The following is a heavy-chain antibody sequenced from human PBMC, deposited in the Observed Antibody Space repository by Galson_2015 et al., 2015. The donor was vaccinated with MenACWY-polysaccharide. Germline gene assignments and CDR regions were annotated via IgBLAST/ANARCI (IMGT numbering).Heavy chain of an antibody. D-gene: IGHD6-19*01. CDR1: GFTFSSYG. Sequence: SLRLSCAASGFTFSSYGMHWVRQAPGKGLEWVAVISYDGSNKYYADSVKGRFTISRDNSKNTLYLQMNSLRAEDTAVYYCAKDFWEREYSSGRVMGYWGQGTLVTVSS. CDR2: ISYDGSNK. J-gene: IGHJ4*02. V-gene: IGHV3-30*18. CDR3: AKDFWEREYSSGRVMGY.